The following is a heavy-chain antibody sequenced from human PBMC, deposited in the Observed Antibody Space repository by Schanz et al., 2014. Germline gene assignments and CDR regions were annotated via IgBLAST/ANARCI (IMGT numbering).Heavy chain of an antibody. CDR1: GFTFTDYY. CDR2: ISHNTFYT. CDR3: ARDGGRDGYNLAFDV. Sequence: QVQLVESGGGLVKPGGSLRLSCAASGFTFTDYYISWIRQAPGMGLEWVSYISHNTFYTDYADSVKGRFTISRDNSKNTLSLQMNSLRAEDTAVYFCARDGGRDGYNLAFDVWGQGTLVTVSS. J-gene: IGHJ3*01. V-gene: IGHV3-11*05. D-gene: IGHD5-12*01.